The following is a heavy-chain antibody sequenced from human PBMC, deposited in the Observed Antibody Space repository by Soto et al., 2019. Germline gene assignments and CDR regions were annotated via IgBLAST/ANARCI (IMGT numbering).Heavy chain of an antibody. J-gene: IGHJ5*02. CDR2: ISYTGGT. V-gene: IGHV4-59*01. D-gene: IGHD4-4*01. CDR1: GGSMKSYY. Sequence: PSETLSLTCTVSGGSMKSYYWSWIRQPPGKGLEWIGYISYTGGTRYNPSLKSRVTISLDTSKNQFSLKLTSVTAADTAVYFCTRDYSNYSWFDPWGQGALVTVS. CDR3: TRDYSNYSWFDP.